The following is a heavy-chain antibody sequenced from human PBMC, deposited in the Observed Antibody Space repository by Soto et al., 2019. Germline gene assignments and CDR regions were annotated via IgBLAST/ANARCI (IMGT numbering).Heavy chain of an antibody. CDR2: IYYSGST. D-gene: IGHD3-22*01. J-gene: IGHJ4*02. CDR1: GGSISSGGYY. Sequence: SETLSLTCTVSGGSISSGGYYWSWIRQHPGKGLEWIGYIYYSGSTYYNPSLKSRVTISVDTSKNQFSLKLSSVTAADTAVYYCARGRSGYYYLSSFDYWGQGTLVTSPQ. V-gene: IGHV4-31*03. CDR3: ARGRSGYYYLSSFDY.